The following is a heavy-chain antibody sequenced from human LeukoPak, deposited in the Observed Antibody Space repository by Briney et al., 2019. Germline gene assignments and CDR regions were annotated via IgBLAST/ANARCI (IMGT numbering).Heavy chain of an antibody. Sequence: SLRLSCAASGFTFXXHAMNWVRHTPGKGLEWVSLISNGGDRTYYADSVKGRFTISRDNSKNMVYLQMNSLRVEDTAVYFCAKGTSTLDYWGQGTLVTVSS. J-gene: IGHJ4*02. CDR1: GFTFXXHA. CDR2: ISNGGDRT. CDR3: AKGTSTLDY. V-gene: IGHV3-23*01. D-gene: IGHD3-3*02.